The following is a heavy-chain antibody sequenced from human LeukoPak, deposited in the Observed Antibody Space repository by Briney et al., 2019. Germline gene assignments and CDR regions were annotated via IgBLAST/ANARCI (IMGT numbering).Heavy chain of an antibody. CDR1: GLSFSSFA. J-gene: IGHJ4*02. CDR3: ARASWVSTTDAVR. V-gene: IGHV3-23*01. Sequence: AGGSLRLSCAASGLSFSSFAMSCVRQGPARGLEWVSSIRGNGDTFYADSEKGRFTLYSDSSRNTVYFQLNNLRVEDTAIYYCARASWVSTTDAVRWGQGTLVTVSS. D-gene: IGHD1-14*01. CDR2: IRGNGDT.